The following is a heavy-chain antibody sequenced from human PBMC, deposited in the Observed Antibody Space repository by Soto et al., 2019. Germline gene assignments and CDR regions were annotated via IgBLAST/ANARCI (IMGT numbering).Heavy chain of an antibody. CDR2: IYATGTT. J-gene: IGHJ5*02. CDR1: GASISGFY. D-gene: IGHD1-1*01. V-gene: IGHV4-4*07. CDR3: VRDGTKTLRDWFDP. Sequence: TSETLSLTCTVSGASISGFYWGWIRKSAGKGLEWIGRIYATGTTDYNPSLKSRVMMSVDTSKKQLSLKLRSVTAADAAVYYCVRDGTKTLRDWFDPWGQGISVTVSS.